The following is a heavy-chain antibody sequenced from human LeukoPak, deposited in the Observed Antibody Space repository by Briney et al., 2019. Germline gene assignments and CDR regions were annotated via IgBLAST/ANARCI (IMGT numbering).Heavy chain of an antibody. CDR3: ARAAGFCSGGSCYLGYY. J-gene: IGHJ4*02. CDR2: INPNSGGT. V-gene: IGHV1-2*02. Sequence: ASVKVSCKASGYTFTGYYMHWVRQAPGQGLEWMGWINPNSGGTNYAQKFQGRVTITADKSTSTAYMELSSLRSEDTAVYYCARAAGFCSGGSCYLGYYWGQGTLVTVSS. CDR1: GYTFTGYY. D-gene: IGHD2-15*01.